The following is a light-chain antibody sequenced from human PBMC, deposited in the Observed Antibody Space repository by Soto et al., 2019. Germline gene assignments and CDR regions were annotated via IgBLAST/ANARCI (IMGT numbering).Light chain of an antibody. CDR2: GAS. CDR1: QSVSSN. Sequence: EIVMTQSPATLSVSPGERATLSCRASQSVSSNLAWSQQNPGQAPRLLIYGASTRATGIPARFSGSGSGTEVTLTISSLQSEDFAVYYCQQYNNWPPWTFGQGTKVAIK. J-gene: IGKJ1*01. CDR3: QQYNNWPPWT. V-gene: IGKV3-15*01.